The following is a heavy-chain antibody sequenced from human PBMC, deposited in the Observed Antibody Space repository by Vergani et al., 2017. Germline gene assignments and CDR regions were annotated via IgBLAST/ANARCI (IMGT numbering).Heavy chain of an antibody. CDR2: INPNSGGT. Sequence: QVQLVQSGAEVKKPGASVKVSCKASGYTFTGYYMHWVRQAPGQGLEWMGWINPNSGGTNYAQQFQGMVTMTRDTSISTAYMELSRLRSDDTAVYYCARDWNILTGYGYYYYYGMDVWGQGP. D-gene: IGHD3-9*01. CDR3: ARDWNILTGYGYYYYYGMDV. J-gene: IGHJ6*02. CDR1: GYTFTGYY. V-gene: IGHV1-2*02.